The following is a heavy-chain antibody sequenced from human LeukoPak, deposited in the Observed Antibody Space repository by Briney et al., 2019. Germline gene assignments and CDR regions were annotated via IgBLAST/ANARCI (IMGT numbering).Heavy chain of an antibody. CDR2: ISYDGSNK. CDR3: AKETVYSSSWSYYYYGMDV. Sequence: PGGSLRLSCAASGFTFSSYGMHWVRQAPGKGLEWVAVISYDGSNKYYADSVKGRFTISRDNSKNTLYLQMNSLRAEDTAVYYCAKETVYSSSWSYYYYGMDVWGQGTTVTVSS. J-gene: IGHJ6*02. CDR1: GFTFSSYG. D-gene: IGHD6-13*01. V-gene: IGHV3-30*18.